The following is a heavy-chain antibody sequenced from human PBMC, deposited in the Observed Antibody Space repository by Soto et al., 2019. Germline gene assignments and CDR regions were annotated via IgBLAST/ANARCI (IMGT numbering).Heavy chain of an antibody. CDR2: IYPGDSNT. V-gene: IGHV5-51*01. J-gene: IGHJ5*01. Sequence: PGESLKISCKGSGYSFTSYWIGWVRQMPGKGLEWMGIIYPGDSNTRYSPSFQGQDTISADKSISTAYLEWSSLKSSDTAMYYCARLYSDWFDSWGPGTLVTVSS. CDR3: ARLYSDWFDS. D-gene: IGHD2-21*01. CDR1: GYSFTSYW.